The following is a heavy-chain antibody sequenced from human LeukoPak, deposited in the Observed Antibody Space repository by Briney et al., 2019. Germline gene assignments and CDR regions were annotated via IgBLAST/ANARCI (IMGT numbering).Heavy chain of an antibody. J-gene: IGHJ4*02. CDR2: IRYDGSNK. CDR1: GFTFSSYG. CDR3: AKVSRDGYNSGFDY. Sequence: PGGSLRLSCAASGFTFSSYGMHWVRQAPGKGLEWVAFIRYDGSNKYYADSVKGRFTISRDNSKNMLFLQMNSLRAEDTAVYYCAKVSRDGYNSGFDYWGQGTLVTVSS. D-gene: IGHD5-24*01. V-gene: IGHV3-30*02.